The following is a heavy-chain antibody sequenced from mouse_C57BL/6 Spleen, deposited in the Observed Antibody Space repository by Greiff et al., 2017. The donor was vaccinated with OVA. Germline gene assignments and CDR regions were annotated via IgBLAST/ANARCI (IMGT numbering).Heavy chain of an antibody. CDR2: IYPGSGST. CDR1: GYTFTSYW. J-gene: IGHJ2*01. V-gene: IGHV1-55*01. Sequence: QVQLKQSGAELVKPGASVKMSCKASGYTFTSYWITRVKQRPGQGLEWIGDIYPGSGSTNYNEKFKSKATLTVDTSSSAAYMQLSSLTSEDSAVYYCARYDVYYFDYWGQGTTLTVSS. CDR3: ARYDVYYFDY. D-gene: IGHD2-3*01.